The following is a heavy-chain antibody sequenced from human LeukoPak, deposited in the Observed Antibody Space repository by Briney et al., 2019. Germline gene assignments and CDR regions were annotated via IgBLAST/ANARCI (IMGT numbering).Heavy chain of an antibody. J-gene: IGHJ6*03. CDR1: GGSFSGYY. V-gene: IGHV4-34*01. Sequence: SETLSLTCAVYGGSFSGYYWSWIRQPPGKGLEWIGEINHSGSTNYNPSLKSRVTISVDTSKSQFSLKLSSVTAADTAAYYCARRRPYYYMDVWGKGTTVTISS. CDR3: ARRRPYYYMDV. CDR2: INHSGST.